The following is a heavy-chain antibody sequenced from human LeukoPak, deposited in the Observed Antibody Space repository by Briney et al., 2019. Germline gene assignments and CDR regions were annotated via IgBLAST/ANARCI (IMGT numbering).Heavy chain of an antibody. CDR2: ITSSSSYM. J-gene: IGHJ5*02. CDR3: ARVIAMVRGMRPKNWFDP. Sequence: GGSLRLSCAASGFTFSSYNMNWVRRTPGKGLEWVSSITSSSSYMFYADSVKGRFTISRDNAKNSLYLQMNSLRAEDTAVYYCARVIAMVRGMRPKNWFDPWGQGTLVTVSS. D-gene: IGHD3-10*01. CDR1: GFTFSSYN. V-gene: IGHV3-21*01.